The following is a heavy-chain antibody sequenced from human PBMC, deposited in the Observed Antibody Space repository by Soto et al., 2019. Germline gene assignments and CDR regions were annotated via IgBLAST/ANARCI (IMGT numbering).Heavy chain of an antibody. CDR1: GGSFSGYY. CDR2: INHSGST. J-gene: IGHJ6*03. D-gene: IGHD5-12*01. CDR3: ARKLVVATPKRHYSIDV. V-gene: IGHV4-34*01. Sequence: QVQLQQWGAGLLKPSETLSLTCAVYGGSFSGYYWTWIRQPPGKGLEWIGEINHSGSTNYNPSLKSRVTISVDTSKNQFSLKLSSVTAADTAVYYCARKLVVATPKRHYSIDVWCKGTTVTVSS.